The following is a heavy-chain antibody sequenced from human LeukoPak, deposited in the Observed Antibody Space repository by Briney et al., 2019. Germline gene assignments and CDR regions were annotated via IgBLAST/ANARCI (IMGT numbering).Heavy chain of an antibody. V-gene: IGHV4-30-4*08. CDR2: IYYSGST. CDR1: GGSISSGDYY. J-gene: IGHJ3*02. Sequence: KPSQTLPLTCTVSGGSISSGDYYWSWIRQPPGKGLEWIGYIYYSGSTYYNPSLKSRVTISVDTSKNQFSLKLSSVTAADTAVYYCARARGLYCSSTSCYADAFDIWGQGTMVTVSS. D-gene: IGHD2-2*01. CDR3: ARARGLYCSSTSCYADAFDI.